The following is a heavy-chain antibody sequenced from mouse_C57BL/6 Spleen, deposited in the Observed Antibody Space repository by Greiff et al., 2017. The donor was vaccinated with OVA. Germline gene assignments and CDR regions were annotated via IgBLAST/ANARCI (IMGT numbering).Heavy chain of an antibody. CDR2: IYPGDGDT. V-gene: IGHV1-82*01. J-gene: IGHJ3*01. CDR3: ARSGYWDVGFAY. D-gene: IGHD4-1*01. Sequence: VQLQQSGPELVKPGASVKISCKASGYAFSSSWMNWVKQRPGKGLEWIGRIYPGDGDTNYNGKFKGKATLTADKSSSTAYMQLSSLTSEDSAVNFCARSGYWDVGFAYWGQGTLVTVSA. CDR1: GYAFSSSW.